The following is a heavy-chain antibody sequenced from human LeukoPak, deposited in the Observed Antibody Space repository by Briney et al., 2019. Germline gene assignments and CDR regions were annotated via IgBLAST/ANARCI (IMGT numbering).Heavy chain of an antibody. CDR2: ISAYNGNT. CDR1: GYTFRGYY. V-gene: IGHV1-18*04. CDR3: ANTAMPSSGMDV. D-gene: IGHD5-18*01. Sequence: ASVKVSCKASGYTFRGYYIHWVRQAPGQGLEWMGWISAYNGNTNYAQKLQGRVTMTTDTSTSTAYMELRSLRSDDTAVYYCANTAMPSSGMDVWGQGTTVTVSS. J-gene: IGHJ6*02.